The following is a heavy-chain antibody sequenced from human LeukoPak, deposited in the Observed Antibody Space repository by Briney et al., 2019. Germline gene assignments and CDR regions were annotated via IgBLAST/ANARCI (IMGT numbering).Heavy chain of an antibody. CDR3: AKSQYSSGWYGNYYYYYMDV. V-gene: IGHV4-34*01. CDR1: GGSFSGYY. J-gene: IGHJ6*03. D-gene: IGHD6-19*01. CDR2: INHSGST. Sequence: SETLSLTCAVYGGSFSGYYWSWIRQPPGKGLEWIGEINHSGSTNYNPSLKSLVTISLDTSKNQFSLKLRSVTAADTAVYYCAKSQYSSGWYGNYYYYYMDVWGKGTTVTISS.